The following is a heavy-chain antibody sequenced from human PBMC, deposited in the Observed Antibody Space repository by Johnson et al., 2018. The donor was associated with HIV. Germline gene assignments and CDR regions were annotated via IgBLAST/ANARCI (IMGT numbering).Heavy chain of an antibody. J-gene: IGHJ3*02. Sequence: QVQLMESGGGLVKPGGSLRLSCAASGFSLSDYYMNWVRQAPGKGLEWVSYIRNGGSATYYADSVKGRFTISRDNAENPLYLQMNSMRAEDTAVYYCARETYYDQGGFDIWGQGTMVTVSS. CDR2: IRNGGSAT. CDR1: GFSLSDYY. CDR3: ARETYYDQGGFDI. V-gene: IGHV3-11*04. D-gene: IGHD3-22*01.